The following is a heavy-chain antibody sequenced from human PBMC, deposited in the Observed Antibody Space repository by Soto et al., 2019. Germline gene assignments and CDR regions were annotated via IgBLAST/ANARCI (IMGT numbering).Heavy chain of an antibody. J-gene: IGHJ4*02. CDR2: IKQDGSEK. V-gene: IGHV3-7*03. Sequence: EVQLVESGGGLVQPGESLRLSCAASGFTFSGYWMSWVRQAPGKGLEWVASIKQDGSEKYYVDSVKGRFTISRDNAKNSLYLQMNSLRAEDTAVYYCARSLDYWGQGTLLTVSS. D-gene: IGHD3-16*02. CDR3: ARSLDY. CDR1: GFTFSGYW.